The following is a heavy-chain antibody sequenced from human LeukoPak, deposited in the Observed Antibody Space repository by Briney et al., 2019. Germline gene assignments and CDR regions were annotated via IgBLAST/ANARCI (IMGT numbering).Heavy chain of an antibody. CDR3: ARHYVVPAALSP. CDR1: GYSISSGYY. J-gene: IGHJ5*02. CDR2: IYHSGST. V-gene: IGHV4-38-2*01. Sequence: KPSETLSPTCAVSGYSISSGYYWGWIRQPPGKGLEGIGSIYHSGSTYYNPSLKSRVTISVDTSKNQFSLKLSSVTAADTAVYYCARHYVVPAALSPWGQGTLVTVSS. D-gene: IGHD2-2*01.